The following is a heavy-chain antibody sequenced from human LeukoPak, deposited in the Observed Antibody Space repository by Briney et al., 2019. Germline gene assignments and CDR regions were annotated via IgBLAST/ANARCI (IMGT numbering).Heavy chain of an antibody. Sequence: PGRSLRLSCAASGFTFSNYAMSWVRQAPGKGLEWVSGISGSGGSTYYGDSVKGRLTISRDNSKNTLYLQMDSLRAEDTAVYYCAKVGIRISLIVVVFTTADDWYFDLWGRGTLVTVSS. CDR3: AKVGIRISLIVVVFTTADDWYFDL. V-gene: IGHV3-23*01. CDR1: GFTFSNYA. D-gene: IGHD3-22*01. J-gene: IGHJ2*01. CDR2: ISGSGGST.